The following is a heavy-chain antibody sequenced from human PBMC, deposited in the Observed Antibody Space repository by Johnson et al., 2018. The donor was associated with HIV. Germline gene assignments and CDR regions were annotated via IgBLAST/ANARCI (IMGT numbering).Heavy chain of an antibody. J-gene: IGHJ3*02. CDR2: ISYDGSNK. CDR3: ARDRYYDSSGSHAFDI. Sequence: QMLLVESGGGVVQPGRSLRLSCGASGFTFSSYAMHWVRQAPGKGLEWVAVISYDGSNKYYADSVKGRFTISRDNSKNTLYLQMNSLRAEDTAVYYCARDRYYDSSGSHAFDIWGQGTMVTVSS. V-gene: IGHV3-30*04. CDR1: GFTFSSYA. D-gene: IGHD3-22*01.